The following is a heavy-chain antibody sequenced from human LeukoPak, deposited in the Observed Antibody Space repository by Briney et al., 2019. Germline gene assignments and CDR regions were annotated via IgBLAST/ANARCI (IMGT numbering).Heavy chain of an antibody. CDR3: ARKYYDFWSGYANDDY. J-gene: IGHJ4*02. V-gene: IGHV1-18*01. Sequence: ASVKVSCKASGYIFTRYDISGVRQAPGQGLEGMGWISVYNGNTNYTQKVQGRLTMTTDTSTSTAYMELRSLRSDGTAVYYCARKYYDFWSGYANDDYWGQGTLVTVSS. CDR1: GYIFTRYD. CDR2: ISVYNGNT. D-gene: IGHD3-3*01.